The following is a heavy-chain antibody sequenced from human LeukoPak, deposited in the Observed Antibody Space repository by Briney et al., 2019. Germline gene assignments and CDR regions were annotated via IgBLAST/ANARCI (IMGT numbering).Heavy chain of an antibody. D-gene: IGHD3-9*01. CDR1: GFTSDDYA. Sequence: PGGSLRLSCAASGFTSDDYAMHWVRQAPGKGLEWVSGISWNSGSIGYADSVKGRFTISRDNAKNSLYLQMNSLRAEDTALYYCAKDRGYDILTGPPDYWGQGTLVTVSS. V-gene: IGHV3-9*02. CDR2: ISWNSGSI. J-gene: IGHJ4*02. CDR3: AKDRGYDILTGPPDY.